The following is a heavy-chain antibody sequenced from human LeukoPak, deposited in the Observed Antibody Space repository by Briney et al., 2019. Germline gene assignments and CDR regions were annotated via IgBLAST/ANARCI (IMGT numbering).Heavy chain of an antibody. CDR3: ARDGRISSGYYYERVFDY. V-gene: IGHV4-39*07. Sequence: TSETLSLTCTVSGGSISSSSYYWGWIRQPPGKGLEWIGSIYYSGSTYYNPSLKSRVTMSVDTSKNQFSLKLSSVTAADTAVYYCARDGRISSGYYYERVFDYWGQGTLVTVSS. D-gene: IGHD3-22*01. J-gene: IGHJ4*02. CDR2: IYYSGST. CDR1: GGSISSSSYY.